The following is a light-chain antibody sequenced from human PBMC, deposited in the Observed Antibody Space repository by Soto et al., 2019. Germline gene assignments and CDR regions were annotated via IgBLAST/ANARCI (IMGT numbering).Light chain of an antibody. V-gene: IGKV1-5*03. CDR2: KAS. CDR3: QHYNSYSEA. CDR1: QTISSW. Sequence: DIQMTQSPSTLSGSVGDRFTITCRASQTISSWLAWYQQKPGKAPKLLIYKASTLKSGVPSRSSGSGSGTEFTLTISSLQPDDFEPYYCQHYNSYSEAFGQGTKVDIK. J-gene: IGKJ1*01.